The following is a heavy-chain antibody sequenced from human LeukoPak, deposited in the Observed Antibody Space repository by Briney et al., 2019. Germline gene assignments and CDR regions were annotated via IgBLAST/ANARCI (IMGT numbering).Heavy chain of an antibody. D-gene: IGHD6-19*01. CDR2: ISGSGGST. V-gene: IGHV3-23*01. CDR1: GFTFSSYA. Sequence: PGGSLRLSCAASGFTFSSYAMSWVRQAPGKGLEWVSAISGSGGSTYYADSVKGRFTISRDNSKNTLYLQMNSLRAEDTAVYYCAKDLTWERGRLRTVAGTGYYFDYWGQGTLVTVSS. CDR3: AKDLTWERGRLRTVAGTGYYFDY. J-gene: IGHJ4*02.